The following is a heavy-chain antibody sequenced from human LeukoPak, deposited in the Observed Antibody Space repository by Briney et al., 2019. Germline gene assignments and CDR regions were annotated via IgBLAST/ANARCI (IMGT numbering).Heavy chain of an antibody. J-gene: IGHJ4*02. CDR2: IYHSGST. V-gene: IGHV4-38-2*01. CDR3: ARGRGGGDWGYFDY. CDR1: GYSISSGYY. D-gene: IGHD2-21*01. Sequence: SETLFLTCAVSGYSISSGYYWGWIRQPPGKGLEWIGSIYHSGSTYYNPSLKSRVTISVDTSKNQFSLKLSYVTAADTAVYYCARGRGGGDWGYFDYWGQGTLVTVSS.